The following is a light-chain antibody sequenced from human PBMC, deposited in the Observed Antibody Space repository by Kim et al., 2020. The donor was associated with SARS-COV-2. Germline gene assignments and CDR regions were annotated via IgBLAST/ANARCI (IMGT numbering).Light chain of an antibody. CDR3: QSYDSSLSGVV. CDR1: SSNIGAGYD. V-gene: IGLV1-40*01. CDR2: GNS. J-gene: IGLJ2*01. Sequence: QRVTISCTGSSSNIGAGYDVHWYHQLPGTAPKLLIYGNSNRPSGVPDRFSGSKSGTSASLAITGLQAEDEADYYCQSYDSSLSGVVFGGGTQLTVL.